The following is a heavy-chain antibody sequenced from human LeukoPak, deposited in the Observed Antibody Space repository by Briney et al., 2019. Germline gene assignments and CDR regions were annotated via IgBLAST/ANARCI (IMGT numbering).Heavy chain of an antibody. Sequence: PGGSLRLSCAASGFTFDDYGMSWVRQAPRKGLEWVSGINWNGGSTGYADSVKGRFTISRDNAKNSLYLQMNSLRAEDTALYYCARDLPVAGTPPFDYWGQGTLVTVSS. D-gene: IGHD6-19*01. CDR1: GFTFDDYG. V-gene: IGHV3-20*04. J-gene: IGHJ4*02. CDR2: INWNGGST. CDR3: ARDLPVAGTPPFDY.